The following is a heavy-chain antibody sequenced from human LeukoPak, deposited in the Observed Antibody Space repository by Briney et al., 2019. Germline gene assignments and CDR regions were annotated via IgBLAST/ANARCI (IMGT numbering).Heavy chain of an antibody. J-gene: IGHJ4*02. CDR1: GFTFSSYA. V-gene: IGHV3-30*04. CDR3: AKGNWEVTS. D-gene: IGHD4-17*01. CDR2: ISYDGSNK. Sequence: GRSLRLSCAAPGFTFSSYAMHWVRQAPGKGLEWVAVISYDGSNKYYADSVKGRFTISRDNSKNTLYLQMNSLRAEDTAVYYCAKGNWEVTSWGQGTLVTVSS.